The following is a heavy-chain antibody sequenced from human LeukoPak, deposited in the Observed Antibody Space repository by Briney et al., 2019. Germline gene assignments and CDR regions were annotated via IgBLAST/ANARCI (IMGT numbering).Heavy chain of an antibody. D-gene: IGHD1-26*01. J-gene: IGHJ3*02. CDR2: VYTSGST. Sequence: PSETLPLTCTVSGGSISSYYWSWIRQPPGKGLEWIGYVYTSGSTNYNPSLKSRVTISVDTSKNQFSLKLSSVTAADTAVYYCARLGIIVGATRANAFDIWGQGTMVTVSS. CDR1: GGSISSYY. CDR3: ARLGIIVGATRANAFDI. V-gene: IGHV4-4*09.